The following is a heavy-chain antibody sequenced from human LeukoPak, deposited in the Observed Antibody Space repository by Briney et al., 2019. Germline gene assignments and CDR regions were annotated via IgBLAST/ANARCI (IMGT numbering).Heavy chain of an antibody. CDR3: ARHDPGWFNT. CDR1: GGSISSSY. J-gene: IGHJ5*02. D-gene: IGHD7-27*01. CDR2: IHYSGST. V-gene: IGHV4-59*08. Sequence: SETLSLTCTVSGGSISSSYWSWIRQPPGKGLEWIGYIHYSGSTNYNPSLKSRATISVDTSKAHFSLKLSSATAADTAVYYCARHDPGWFNTWGQGTLVTVSS.